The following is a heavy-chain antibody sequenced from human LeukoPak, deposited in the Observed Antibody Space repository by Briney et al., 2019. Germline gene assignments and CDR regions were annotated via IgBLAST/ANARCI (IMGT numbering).Heavy chain of an antibody. J-gene: IGHJ4*02. CDR2: ISSSISYI. Sequence: GGSLRLSCAASGFTFSSYSMNWVRQAPGKGLEWVSSISSSISYIYYADSVKGRFTISRDNAKNSLYLQMNSLRAEDTAVYYCARDGVGATAVFDYWGQGTLVTVSS. CDR1: GFTFSSYS. V-gene: IGHV3-21*01. D-gene: IGHD1-26*01. CDR3: ARDGVGATAVFDY.